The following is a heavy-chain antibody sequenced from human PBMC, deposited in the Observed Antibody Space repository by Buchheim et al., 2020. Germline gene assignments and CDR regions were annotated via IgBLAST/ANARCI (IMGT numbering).Heavy chain of an antibody. J-gene: IGHJ6*02. CDR1: GFTFSSYW. CDR3: AREVTVYDILTGYYYYYYGMDV. Sequence: EVQLVESGGGLVQPGGSLRLSCAASGFTFSSYWMHWVRQAPGKGLVWVSRINSDGSSTSYADSVKGRFTISRDNAKNTLYLQMNSLRAEDTAVYYCAREVTVYDILTGYYYYYYGMDVWGQGTT. CDR2: INSDGSST. V-gene: IGHV3-74*01. D-gene: IGHD3-9*01.